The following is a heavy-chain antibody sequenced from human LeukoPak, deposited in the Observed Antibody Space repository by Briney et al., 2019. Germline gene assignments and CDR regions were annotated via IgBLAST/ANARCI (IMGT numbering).Heavy chain of an antibody. Sequence: GESLKISCKGSGYTFTTYWIGWVRQMPGKGLEWMGIIYPGDADTRYSPSFQGQVTLSADKSLSSAYLQWSRLKATDSAVYYCARHTSGWPLDYWGQGTLVTVSS. V-gene: IGHV5-51*01. CDR2: IYPGDADT. CDR1: GYTFTTYW. D-gene: IGHD2-2*01. CDR3: ARHTSGWPLDY. J-gene: IGHJ4*02.